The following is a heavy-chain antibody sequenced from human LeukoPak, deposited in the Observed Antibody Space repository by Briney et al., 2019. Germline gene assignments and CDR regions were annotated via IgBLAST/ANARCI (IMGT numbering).Heavy chain of an antibody. D-gene: IGHD3-10*01. J-gene: IGHJ4*02. V-gene: IGHV4-39*07. CDR3: ARAVRGLGRIDY. CDR2: IYEGRTT. Sequence: PSETLSLTCTVPYDSISSCSYYWGWIRQPPGKGLQWIGSIYEGRTTYYNPSLKSRVTISVDTSKNQFSLKVTSVTAADTAVYYCARAVRGLGRIDYWGQGSLVSVSS. CDR1: YDSISSCSYY.